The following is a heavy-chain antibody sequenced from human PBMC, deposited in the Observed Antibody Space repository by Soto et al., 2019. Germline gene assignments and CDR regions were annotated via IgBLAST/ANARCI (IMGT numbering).Heavy chain of an antibody. V-gene: IGHV1-46*01. J-gene: IGHJ6*02. CDR2: INPSGGGT. D-gene: IGHD1-1*01. CDR1: GYTFTSYG. Sequence: ASVKVSCKASGYTFTSYGISWVRQAPGQGLEWMGIINPSGGGTSYAQRFQGRITMTRVPSTSIVSMELSSLRSEDTAVYYCARNELYGLDVWGQGTTVTVSS. CDR3: ARNELYGLDV.